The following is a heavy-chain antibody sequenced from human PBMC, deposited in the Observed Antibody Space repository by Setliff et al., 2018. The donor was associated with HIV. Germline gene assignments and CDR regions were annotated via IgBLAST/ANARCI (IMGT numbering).Heavy chain of an antibody. J-gene: IGHJ4*02. V-gene: IGHV4-39*07. D-gene: IGHD2-2*01. CDR3: SRTTVVAVPAANYYFDP. CDR2: IYYSGST. CDR1: GGSIRSTSYY. Sequence: PSETLSLTCTVSGGSIRSTSYYWGWIRQPPGKGLEWIGSIYYSGSTYYNPSLKSRAAILVDTSTNQFSLNVRSVTVADTAVYYCSRTTVVAVPAANYYFDPWGQGTLVTVSS.